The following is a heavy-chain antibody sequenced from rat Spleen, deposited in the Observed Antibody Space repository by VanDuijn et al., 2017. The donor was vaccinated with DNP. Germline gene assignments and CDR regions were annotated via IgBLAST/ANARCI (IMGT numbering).Heavy chain of an antibody. CDR2: ISYDGAT. CDR3: ARHVLPLRVWDY. CDR1: GFTFSDYY. Sequence: EVQLVESGGDLVQPGRSLKLSCAASGFTFSDYYMAWVRQAPTKGLEWVAYISYDGATYYGDSVKGRFTISRDNAKSTLYLQMNSLRSEDMATYYCARHVLPLRVWDYWGQGVMVTVSS. V-gene: IGHV5-22*01. J-gene: IGHJ2*01. D-gene: IGHD4-1*01.